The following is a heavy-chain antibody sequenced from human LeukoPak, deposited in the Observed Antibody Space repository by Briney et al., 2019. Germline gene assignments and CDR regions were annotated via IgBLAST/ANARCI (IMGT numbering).Heavy chain of an antibody. CDR2: INPNSGGT. V-gene: IGHV1-2*02. Sequence: GASVKVSCKASGYTFTYYYIHWVRQAPGQGLEWMGWINPNSGGTKYAQKFQGRATMTRDTSISTAYMEMRRLRSDDTAVYYCAREGSGWLDDAFDIWGQGTMVTVSS. CDR1: GYTFTYYY. CDR3: AREGSGWLDDAFDI. J-gene: IGHJ3*02. D-gene: IGHD6-19*01.